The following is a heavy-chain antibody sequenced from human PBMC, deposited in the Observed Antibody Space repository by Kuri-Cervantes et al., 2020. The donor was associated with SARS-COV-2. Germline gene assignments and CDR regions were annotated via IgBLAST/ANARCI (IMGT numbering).Heavy chain of an antibody. J-gene: IGHJ6*02. CDR3: VRMIYYDSGGGVAMDV. V-gene: IGHV4-4*02. Sequence: SETLSLTCAVSGGSISSNDWWNWVRQPPGKGLEWIGEIIHTGTTRYNPSLKSRGTISVDKSKNQFSLKLTSVTAADTAVYYCVRMIYYDSGGGVAMDVWGQGTTVTVSS. CDR1: GGSISSNDW. CDR2: IIHTGTT. D-gene: IGHD3-22*01.